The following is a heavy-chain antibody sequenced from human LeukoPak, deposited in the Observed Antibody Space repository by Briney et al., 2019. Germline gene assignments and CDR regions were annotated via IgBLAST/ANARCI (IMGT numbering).Heavy chain of an antibody. Sequence: GGSLRLSCAASGFTVSSNYMSWVRQAPGKGLEWVSFIHTSGSTFYADSVKGRFTISRDNSKNTLYLQMISLRAEDTAVYYCARGYCSGGSCSKFDYWGQGTLVTVSS. CDR1: GFTVSSNY. CDR2: IHTSGST. J-gene: IGHJ4*02. V-gene: IGHV3-53*01. D-gene: IGHD2-15*01. CDR3: ARGYCSGGSCSKFDY.